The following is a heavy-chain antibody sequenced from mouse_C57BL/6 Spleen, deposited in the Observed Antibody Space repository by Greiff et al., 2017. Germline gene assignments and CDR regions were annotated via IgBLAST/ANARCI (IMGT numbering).Heavy chain of an antibody. Sequence: QVQLQQPGAELVKPGASVKLSCKASGYTFTSYWMQWVKQRPGQGLEWIGEIDPSDSYTNYNQKFKGKATLTVDTSSSTAYMQLSSLTSEDSAVYYCARPDYYGNYGFAYWGQGTLVTVSA. CDR3: ARPDYYGNYGFAY. CDR1: GYTFTSYW. CDR2: IDPSDSYT. V-gene: IGHV1-50*01. D-gene: IGHD2-1*01. J-gene: IGHJ3*01.